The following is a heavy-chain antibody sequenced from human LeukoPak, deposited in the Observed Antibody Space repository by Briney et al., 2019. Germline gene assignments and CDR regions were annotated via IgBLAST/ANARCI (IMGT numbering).Heavy chain of an antibody. CDR3: ARDGSSWYYYYGMDV. Sequence: ASVKVSCKASGYTFTSYGISWVRQAPGQVLEWMGWISAYNGNTNYAQKLQGRVTMTTDTSTSTAYMELRSLRSDDTAVYYCARDGSSWYYYYGMDVWGQGTTVTVSS. J-gene: IGHJ6*02. CDR2: ISAYNGNT. CDR1: GYTFTSYG. D-gene: IGHD6-13*01. V-gene: IGHV1-18*01.